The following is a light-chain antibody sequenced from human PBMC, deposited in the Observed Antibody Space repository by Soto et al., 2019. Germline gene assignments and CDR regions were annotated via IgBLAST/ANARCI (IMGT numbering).Light chain of an antibody. CDR1: SSDVGGYNY. CDR3: SSYVGSSNVL. Sequence: QSVLTQPPSASGSPGQSVTISCTGTSSDVGGYNYVSWYQQYPGKAPKLMIYEVSRRPSGVPDRFSGSKSGNTASLTVSGLQAADEANYYCSSYVGSSNVLFGGGTKVTVL. J-gene: IGLJ2*01. V-gene: IGLV2-8*01. CDR2: EVS.